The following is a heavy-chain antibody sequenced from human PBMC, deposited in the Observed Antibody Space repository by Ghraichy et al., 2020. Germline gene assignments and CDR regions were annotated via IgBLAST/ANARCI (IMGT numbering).Heavy chain of an antibody. Sequence: SETLSLTCTVSGGSISSLTYYWGWIRQPPGKGLEWIGSIYYSGSTYYNPSLKSRVTISVDTSKNQFSLKLGSVTAADTAVYYCASRHYYDNSGYYYSPPAYWGQGTLVTVSS. CDR3: ASRHYYDNSGYYYSPPAY. D-gene: IGHD3-22*01. CDR2: IYYSGST. J-gene: IGHJ4*02. CDR1: GGSISSLTYY. V-gene: IGHV4-39*01.